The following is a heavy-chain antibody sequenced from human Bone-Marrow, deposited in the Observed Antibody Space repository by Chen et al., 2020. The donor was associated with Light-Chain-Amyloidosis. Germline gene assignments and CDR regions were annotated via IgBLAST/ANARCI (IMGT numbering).Heavy chain of an antibody. CDR2: IYYSGST. V-gene: IGHV4-39*01. D-gene: IGHD3-22*01. J-gene: IGHJ4*02. Sequence: QLQLQESGPGLVKPSESLSLTCTVSGCSISISGYYWAWIRQPPGNGLEWIGTIYYSGSTQDNPSLESRVTMSVDTSKNQFSLKLSSVTAADTAIYYCARWLRFDSRGYPFDYWGQGTLVTVSS. CDR3: ARWLRFDSRGYPFDY. CDR1: GCSISISGYY.